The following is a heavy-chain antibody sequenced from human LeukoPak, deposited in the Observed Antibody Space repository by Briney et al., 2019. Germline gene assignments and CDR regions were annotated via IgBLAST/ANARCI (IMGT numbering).Heavy chain of an antibody. CDR2: ISWNSGSI. J-gene: IGHJ4*02. D-gene: IGHD3-22*01. Sequence: GRSLRLSCAASGFTFDDYAMHWVRQAPGKGLEWVSGISWNSGSIGYADSVKGRFTISRDNAKNSLYLQMNSLRAEDMALYYCAKDGDHYDSSGYIDYWGQGTLVTVSS. CDR3: AKDGDHYDSSGYIDY. V-gene: IGHV3-9*03. CDR1: GFTFDDYA.